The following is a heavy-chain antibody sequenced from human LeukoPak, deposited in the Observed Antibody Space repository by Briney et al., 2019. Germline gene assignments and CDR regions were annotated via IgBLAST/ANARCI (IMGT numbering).Heavy chain of an antibody. CDR1: GGSFSGYY. CDR3: ASGRYYYDSSGYYRRGMDV. D-gene: IGHD3-22*01. Sequence: TLSLTRAVYGGSFSGYYWSWICQPPGKGLEWIGEINHSGSTNYNPSLKSRVTISVDTSKNQFSLKLSSVTAADTAVYYCASGRYYYDSSGYYRRGMDVWGQGTTVTVSS. V-gene: IGHV4-34*01. J-gene: IGHJ6*02. CDR2: INHSGST.